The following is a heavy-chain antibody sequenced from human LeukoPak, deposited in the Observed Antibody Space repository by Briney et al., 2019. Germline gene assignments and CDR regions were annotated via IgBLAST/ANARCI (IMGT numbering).Heavy chain of an antibody. CDR3: ARDLWFGEPKSPYFDY. Sequence: PGGSLGLSCAASGFTFSSYSMNWVRQAPGKGLEWVSYISSTSTIYYADSVKGRFTISRDNAKNSLYLQMNSLRDEDTAVYYCARDLWFGEPKSPYFDYWGQGTLVTVSS. CDR1: GFTFSSYS. CDR2: ISSTSTI. V-gene: IGHV3-48*02. J-gene: IGHJ4*02. D-gene: IGHD3-10*01.